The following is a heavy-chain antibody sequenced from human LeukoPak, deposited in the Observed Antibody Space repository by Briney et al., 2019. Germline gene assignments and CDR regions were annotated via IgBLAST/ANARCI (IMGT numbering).Heavy chain of an antibody. D-gene: IGHD3-16*01. CDR2: INHSGST. CDR3: ARGVIMITFGGVINNWFDP. Sequence: SETLSLTCAVYGGAFSGYYWSWIRQPPGKGLERIGEINHSGSTNYNPSLKSRVTMSVDTSKNQFSLKLSSVTAADTAVYYCARGVIMITFGGVINNWFDPWGQGTLVTVSS. V-gene: IGHV4-34*01. J-gene: IGHJ5*02. CDR1: GGAFSGYY.